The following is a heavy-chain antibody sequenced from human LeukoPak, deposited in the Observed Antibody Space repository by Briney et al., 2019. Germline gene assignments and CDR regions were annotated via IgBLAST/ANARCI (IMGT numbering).Heavy chain of an antibody. CDR3: ARDPSGFPIA. CDR2: IYHSGST. J-gene: IGHJ5*02. D-gene: IGHD1-26*01. CDR1: GFTVSSNS. Sequence: GSLRLSCTVSGFTVSSNSMSWVRQAPGKGLEWIGEIYHSGSTNYNPSLKSRVTISVDKSKNQFSLKLSSVTAADTAVYYCARDPSGFPIAWGQGTLVTVSS. V-gene: IGHV4-4*02.